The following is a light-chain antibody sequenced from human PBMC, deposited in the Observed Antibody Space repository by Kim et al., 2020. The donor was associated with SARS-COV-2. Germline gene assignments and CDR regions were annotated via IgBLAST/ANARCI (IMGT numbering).Light chain of an antibody. CDR3: QQTNNWIT. CDR2: DAS. Sequence: PGERATLSCRASQSVSNSLAWYQQKPGQAPRLLIYDASNRATGIPARFSGSGSGTDFTLTISSLEPEDFAVYYCQQTNNWITFVGGTKVDIK. J-gene: IGKJ4*01. CDR1: QSVSNS. V-gene: IGKV3-11*01.